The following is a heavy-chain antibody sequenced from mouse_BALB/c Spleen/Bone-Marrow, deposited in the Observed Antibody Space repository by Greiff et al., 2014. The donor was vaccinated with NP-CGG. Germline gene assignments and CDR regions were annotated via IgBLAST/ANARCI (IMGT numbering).Heavy chain of an antibody. Sequence: LVESGAELMKPGASVKISCKASGYTFSSYWIEWVKQRPGHGLEWIGEILPGSGSTNYNEKFKGKATFTADTSSNTAYMQLSSLTSEDSAFYYCARELGLRLAYWGQGTLVTVSA. CDR3: ARELGLRLAY. CDR1: GYTFSSYW. V-gene: IGHV1-9*01. D-gene: IGHD3-1*01. J-gene: IGHJ3*01. CDR2: ILPGSGST.